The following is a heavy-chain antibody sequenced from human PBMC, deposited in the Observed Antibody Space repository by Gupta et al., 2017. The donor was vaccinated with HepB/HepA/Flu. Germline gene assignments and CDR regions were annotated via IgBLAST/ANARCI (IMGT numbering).Heavy chain of an antibody. CDR3: FYGHYSNF. D-gene: IGHD2/OR15-2a*01. CDR2: IKGDGSEK. J-gene: IGHJ4*02. CDR1: GFTFSSFW. Sequence: EVHLVASGGGLVQPGESLRLSCAASGFTFSSFWMNWVRQAPGKALDWVANIKGDGSEKNYVDSVRGRFIVSRDNAKNSLYLYISSLRVDDTAVYFCFYGHYSNFWGQGTQVTASS. V-gene: IGHV3-7*01.